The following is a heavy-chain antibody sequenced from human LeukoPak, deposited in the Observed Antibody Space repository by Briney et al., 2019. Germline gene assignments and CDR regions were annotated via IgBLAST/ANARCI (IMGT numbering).Heavy chain of an antibody. CDR1: GFTVSSNY. V-gene: IGHV3-66*01. J-gene: IGHJ4*02. CDR3: ARGSGQQPPRNQGSDY. D-gene: IGHD6-13*01. CDR2: IYSGGST. Sequence: GSLRLSCAASGFTVSSNYMSWVRQAPGKGLEWVSVIYSGGSTYYADSVKGRFTISRDNSKNTLYLQMNSLRAEDTAVYYCARGSGQQPPRNQGSDYWGQGTLVTVSS.